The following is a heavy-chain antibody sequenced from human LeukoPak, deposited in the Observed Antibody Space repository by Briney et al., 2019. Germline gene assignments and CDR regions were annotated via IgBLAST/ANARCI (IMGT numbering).Heavy chain of an antibody. D-gene: IGHD6-19*01. Sequence: GRSLRLSCAASGFTFSSYAMHWFHQAPGKGLEWVAVISYDGSNKYYADSVKGRFAISRDNSKNTLYLQMNSLRAEDTAVYYCARDRSSGWSAYDYWGQGTLVTVSS. J-gene: IGHJ4*02. V-gene: IGHV3-30*09. CDR2: ISYDGSNK. CDR1: GFTFSSYA. CDR3: ARDRSSGWSAYDY.